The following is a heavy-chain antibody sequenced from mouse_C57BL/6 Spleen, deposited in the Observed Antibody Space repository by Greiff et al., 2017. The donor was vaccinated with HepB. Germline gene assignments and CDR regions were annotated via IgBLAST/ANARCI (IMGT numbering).Heavy chain of an antibody. V-gene: IGHV1-69*01. J-gene: IGHJ2*01. D-gene: IGHD3-1*01. Sequence: QVQLKQPGAELVMPGASVKLSCKASGYTFTSYWMHWVKQRPGQGLEWIGEIDPSDSYTNYNQKFKGKSTLTVDKSSSTAYMQLSSLTSEDSAVYYCASLGNFDDWGQGTTLTVSS. CDR3: ASLGNFDD. CDR1: GYTFTSYW. CDR2: IDPSDSYT.